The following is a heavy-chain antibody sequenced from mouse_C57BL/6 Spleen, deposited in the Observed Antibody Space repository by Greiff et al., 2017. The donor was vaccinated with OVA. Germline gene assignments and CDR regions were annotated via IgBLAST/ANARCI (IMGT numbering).Heavy chain of an antibody. J-gene: IGHJ1*03. Sequence: QVQLQQSGPELVKPGASVKISCKASGYAFSSSWMNWVKQRPGKGLEWIGRIYPGDGDTNYNGKFKGKATLTADKSSSTAYMQLSSLTSEDSAVYSCERGTRYYYGSSYGWYCDGWGTGTTVTVSS. CDR3: ERGTRYYYGSSYGWYCDG. CDR2: IYPGDGDT. D-gene: IGHD1-1*01. V-gene: IGHV1-82*01. CDR1: GYAFSSSW.